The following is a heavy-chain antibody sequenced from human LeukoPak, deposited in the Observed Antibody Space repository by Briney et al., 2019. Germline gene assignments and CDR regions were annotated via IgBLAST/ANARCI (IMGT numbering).Heavy chain of an antibody. CDR3: ARGDGDANFDY. D-gene: IGHD4-17*01. V-gene: IGHV1-2*06. CDR2: INPNSGGT. J-gene: IGHJ4*02. CDR1: GYTLTSHY. Sequence: ASVKVSCKASGYTLTSHYLHWVRQAPGQGLEWMGRINPNSGGTNYAQKFQGRVTMTRDTSISTAYMELRRLRSDDTAVYDCARGDGDANFDYWGQGTLVTVSS.